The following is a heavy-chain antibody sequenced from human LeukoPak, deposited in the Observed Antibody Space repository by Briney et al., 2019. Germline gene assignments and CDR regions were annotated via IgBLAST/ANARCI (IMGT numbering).Heavy chain of an antibody. J-gene: IGHJ4*02. V-gene: IGHV3-66*02. Sequence: PGGSLRLSRAASGFTVSSNYMSWVRQAPGKGLEWVSTISGSGGSTYYADSVKGRFTISRDNSKNTLYLQMNSLRAEDTAVYYCARGLRIAVAGNIDYWGQGTLVTVSS. CDR3: ARGLRIAVAGNIDY. D-gene: IGHD6-19*01. CDR2: ISGSGGST. CDR1: GFTVSSNY.